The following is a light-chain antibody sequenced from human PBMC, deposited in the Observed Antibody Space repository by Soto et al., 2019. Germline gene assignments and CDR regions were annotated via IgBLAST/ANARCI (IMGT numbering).Light chain of an antibody. CDR3: QQYYSYPIT. CDR2: AAS. CDR1: QGISSY. Sequence: IQLTQSPSSLYASVGDRVTITCRASQGISSYLAWYQQKPGKAPKLLIYAASTLQSGVPSRFSGSGSGTDFTLTISCLQSEDFATYYCQQYYSYPITFGQGTRLEIK. V-gene: IGKV1-9*01. J-gene: IGKJ5*01.